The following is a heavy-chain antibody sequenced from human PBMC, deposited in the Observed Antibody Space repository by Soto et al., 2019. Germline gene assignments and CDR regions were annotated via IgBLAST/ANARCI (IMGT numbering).Heavy chain of an antibody. D-gene: IGHD3-9*01. CDR2: IYYSGST. V-gene: IGHV4-30-4*01. J-gene: IGHJ4*02. Sequence: PSETLSLTCTVSGGSISSGDYYWSWIRQPPGKGLEWIGYIYYSGSTYYNPSLKSRVTISVDTSKNQFSLKLSSVTAADTAVYYCARHYLTGYSTLPCDYWGQGTLVTVSS. CDR1: GGSISSGDYY. CDR3: ARHYLTGYSTLPCDY.